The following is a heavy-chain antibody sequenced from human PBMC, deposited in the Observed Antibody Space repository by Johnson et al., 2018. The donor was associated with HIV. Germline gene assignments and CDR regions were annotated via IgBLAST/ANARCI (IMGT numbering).Heavy chain of an antibody. CDR1: GLTVSSNY. CDR3: ATSGNYDDDAFDI. V-gene: IGHV3-66*02. J-gene: IGHJ3*02. Sequence: VQLVESGGGLVQPGGSLRLSCAASGLTVSSNYMSWVRQAPGKGLEWVSIIYSGGNTYYADSVKGRFTISRDNAKNTLYLQMNSLRAEDTAVYYCATSGNYDDDAFDIWGQGTMVTVSS. CDR2: IYSGGNT. D-gene: IGHD3-22*01.